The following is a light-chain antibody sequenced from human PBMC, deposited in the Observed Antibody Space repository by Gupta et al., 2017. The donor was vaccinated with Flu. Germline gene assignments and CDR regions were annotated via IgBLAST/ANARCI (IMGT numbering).Light chain of an antibody. V-gene: IGKV3-20*01. CDR2: GAS. CDR1: QSVRSSN. Sequence: GTLSLSTGERATLSCRASQSVRSSNLAWYQQKPGQAPRLLIYGASSRATGIPDRFSGSGSGTDFTLTISRLEPEDFAVYYCQQEGSSPRTFGQGTKVEIK. CDR3: QQEGSSPRT. J-gene: IGKJ1*01.